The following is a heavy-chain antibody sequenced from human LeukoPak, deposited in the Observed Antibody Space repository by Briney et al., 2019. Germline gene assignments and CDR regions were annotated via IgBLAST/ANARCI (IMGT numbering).Heavy chain of an antibody. J-gene: IGHJ4*02. CDR3: AKGRYYDSSGYYYY. Sequence: PGGSLRLSCAASGFTFSSYAMHWVRQAPGKGLEWVAVISYDGSNKYYADSVKGRFTISRDNSKNTLYLQMNSLRAEDTAVYYCAKGRYYDSSGYYYYWGQGTLVTVSS. CDR1: GFTFSSYA. V-gene: IGHV3-30-3*01. D-gene: IGHD3-22*01. CDR2: ISYDGSNK.